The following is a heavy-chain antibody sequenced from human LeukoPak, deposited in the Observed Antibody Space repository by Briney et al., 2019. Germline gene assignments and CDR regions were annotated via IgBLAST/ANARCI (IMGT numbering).Heavy chain of an antibody. V-gene: IGHV4-59*01. D-gene: IGHD6-19*01. Sequence: SETLSLTCTVSGGSISSYYWSWIRQPPGKGPEWIGYIYYSGSTNYNPSLKSRVTISVDTSKNQFSLKLSSVTAADTAVYYCARDVGGWYDYWGQGTLVAVSS. J-gene: IGHJ4*02. CDR3: ARDVGGWYDY. CDR1: GGSISSYY. CDR2: IYYSGST.